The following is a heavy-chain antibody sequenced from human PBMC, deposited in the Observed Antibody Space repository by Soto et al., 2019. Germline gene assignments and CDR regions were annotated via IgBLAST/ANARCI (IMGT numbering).Heavy chain of an antibody. CDR2: ISYDGSNK. J-gene: IGHJ5*02. CDR1: GFTFSSYG. D-gene: IGHD3-22*01. V-gene: IGHV3-30*18. CDR3: AKEGPTYDSSGYYPPGWFDP. Sequence: QVQLVESGGGVVQPGRSLRLSCAASGFTFSSYGMHWVRQAPGKGLEWVAVISYDGSNKYYADSVKGRFTICRDNSKNTLYLQMNSLRAEDTAVYYCAKEGPTYDSSGYYPPGWFDPWGQGTLVTVSS.